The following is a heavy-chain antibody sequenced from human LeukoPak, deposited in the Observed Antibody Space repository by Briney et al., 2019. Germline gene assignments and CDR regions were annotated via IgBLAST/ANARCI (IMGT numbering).Heavy chain of an antibody. V-gene: IGHV3-30*02. CDR1: GFTFSSYG. CDR2: IRYDGSNK. CDR3: AKEALLWSGVHSWFDP. J-gene: IGHJ5*02. Sequence: GGSLRLSCAASGFTFSSYGMHWVRQAPGKGLEWVAFIRYDGSNKYYADSVKGRFTISRDNSKNTLYLQMNSLRAEDTAVYYCAKEALLWSGVHSWFDPWGQGTLVTVSS. D-gene: IGHD3-10*01.